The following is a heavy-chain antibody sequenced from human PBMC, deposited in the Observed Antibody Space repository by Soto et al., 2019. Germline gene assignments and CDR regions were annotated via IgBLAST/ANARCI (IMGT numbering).Heavy chain of an antibody. CDR3: AIVRDFLQDSANYYDDFDN. CDR1: GFTFSDYS. CDR2: ISSSGSTI. V-gene: IGHV3-11*01. Sequence: QVQLVESGGGLVKPGGSLRLSCAASGFTFSDYSMSWIRQAPGKGLEWVSYISSSGSTIYYADSVKGRFTISTVNAKNSLYLQMNRLRAEDTAVYYWAIVRDFLQDSANYYDDFDNGGQGTMVTVSS. J-gene: IGHJ3*02. D-gene: IGHD1-26*01.